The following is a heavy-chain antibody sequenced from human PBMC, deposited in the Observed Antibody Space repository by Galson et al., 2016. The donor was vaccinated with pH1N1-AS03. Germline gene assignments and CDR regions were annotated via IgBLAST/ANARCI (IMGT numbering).Heavy chain of an antibody. CDR3: ARDPGDNTVRAFDY. D-gene: IGHD3-10*01. CDR1: GFTFGVYG. J-gene: IGHJ4*02. V-gene: IGHV3-33*01. CDR2: IWYDGSHE. Sequence: SLRLSCAGSGFTFGVYGMHWVRQAPGKGLEWVAIIWYDGSHENYVDSVKGRFTISRDNFKNTVFLQMNNLRAEDTAVYYCARDPGDNTVRAFDYWGQGTLVTVSS.